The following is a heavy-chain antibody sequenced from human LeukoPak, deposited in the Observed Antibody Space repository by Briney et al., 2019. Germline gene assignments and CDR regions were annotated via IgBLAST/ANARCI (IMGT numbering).Heavy chain of an antibody. Sequence: GGSLRLSCAASGFTFSGYGMHWVRQAPGEGLEWVALISYDGSNKYYADSVKGRFTISRDNSKNTLYLQMNSLRAEDTAVYYCAKDLGSGIPPTYFDYWGQGTLVTVSS. CDR2: ISYDGSNK. D-gene: IGHD3-10*01. CDR1: GFTFSGYG. J-gene: IGHJ4*02. V-gene: IGHV3-30*18. CDR3: AKDLGSGIPPTYFDY.